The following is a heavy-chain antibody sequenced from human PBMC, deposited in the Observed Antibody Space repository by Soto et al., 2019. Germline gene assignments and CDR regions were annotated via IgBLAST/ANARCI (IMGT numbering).Heavy chain of an antibody. CDR2: ISAYNGNT. CDR1: GYTFTSYG. V-gene: IGHV1-18*04. CDR3: ARAIPSLLWFGELPLDY. J-gene: IGHJ4*02. D-gene: IGHD3-10*01. Sequence: QVQLVQSGAEVKKPGASVKVSCKASGYTFTSYGISWVRQAPGQGLEWMGWISAYNGNTNYAQKLQGRGTMTTDTSTSTAYMELRSLRSDDTAVYYCARAIPSLLWFGELPLDYLGQGTLVTVSS.